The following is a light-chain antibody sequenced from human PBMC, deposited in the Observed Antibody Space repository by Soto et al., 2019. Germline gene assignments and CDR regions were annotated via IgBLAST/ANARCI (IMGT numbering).Light chain of an antibody. V-gene: IGKV3-20*01. Sequence: EIVLTQSPGTLSLSPGERATLSCRASQSVSSSYLAWDQQKPGQAPRLLIYGASSRATGIPDRFSGSGSGTDFAITISRLEPEDFAVYYCQQYGSSPTWTVGQGTKVEIK. CDR3: QQYGSSPTWT. J-gene: IGKJ1*01. CDR1: QSVSSSY. CDR2: GAS.